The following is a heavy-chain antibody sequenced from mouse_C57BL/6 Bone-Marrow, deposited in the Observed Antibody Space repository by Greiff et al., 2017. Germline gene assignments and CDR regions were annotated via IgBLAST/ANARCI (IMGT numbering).Heavy chain of an antibody. CDR2: INPSTGGT. J-gene: IGHJ2*01. D-gene: IGHD1-1*01. CDR3: ARDNYYGI. V-gene: IGHV1-42*01. Sequence: EVQLQESGPELVKPGASVKISCKASGYSFTGYYMNWVKQSPEKSLEWIGEINPSTGGTTYNQKFKAKATLTVDKSSSTAYMQLKSLTSEDSAVYYCARDNYYGIWGKGTTLTVSS. CDR1: GYSFTGYY.